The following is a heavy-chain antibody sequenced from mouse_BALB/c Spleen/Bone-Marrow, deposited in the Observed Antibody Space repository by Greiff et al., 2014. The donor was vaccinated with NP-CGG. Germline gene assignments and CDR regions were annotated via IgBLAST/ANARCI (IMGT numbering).Heavy chain of an antibody. CDR3: AREDYGSGFAY. CDR1: GYAFTSYN. CDR2: IDPYNGGT. Sequence: VQLQQSGPELVKPGASVKVSCKASGYAFTSYNMYWVKQSHGKSLEWIGHIDPYNGGTSYNQKFKGKATLTVDKSSSTAYMHPNSLTSEDSAVYYCAREDYGSGFAYWGQGTLVTVSA. D-gene: IGHD1-1*01. J-gene: IGHJ3*01. V-gene: IGHV1S135*01.